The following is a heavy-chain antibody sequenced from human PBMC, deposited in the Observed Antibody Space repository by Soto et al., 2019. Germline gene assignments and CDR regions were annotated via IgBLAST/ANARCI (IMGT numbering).Heavy chain of an antibody. CDR3: ARSDSSSWTVYYYGMDV. Sequence: QVQLVQSGAEVKKPGSSVKVSCKASGGTFSSYAISWVRQAPGQGLEWMGGIIPIFGTATYEQKFQGRVTITTDESTSTAYMELRSLRSQDTAVYYCARSDSSSWTVYYYGMDVWGQGTTVTVSS. D-gene: IGHD6-13*01. V-gene: IGHV1-69*05. CDR2: IIPIFGTA. J-gene: IGHJ6*02. CDR1: GGTFSSYA.